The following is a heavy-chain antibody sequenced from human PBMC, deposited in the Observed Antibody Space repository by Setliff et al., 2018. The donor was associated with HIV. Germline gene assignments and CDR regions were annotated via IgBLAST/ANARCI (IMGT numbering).Heavy chain of an antibody. CDR1: GGSISSGSYY. D-gene: IGHD1-20*01. Sequence: SETLSLTCTVSGGSISSGSYYWGWIRRSPGKGLEWIGEIFHSGSANYNPSLKSRATISVDRSKNQFSLKLTSLTTSDVGLYYCARTRALNASNWNPFDYWGQGTLVTVSS. V-gene: IGHV4-39*07. CDR2: IFHSGSA. J-gene: IGHJ4*02. CDR3: ARTRALNASNWNPFDY.